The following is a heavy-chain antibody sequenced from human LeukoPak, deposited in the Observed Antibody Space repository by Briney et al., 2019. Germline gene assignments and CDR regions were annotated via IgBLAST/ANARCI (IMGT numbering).Heavy chain of an antibody. CDR2: IYHSGST. CDR3: ARGGDSSGAFDY. J-gene: IGHJ4*02. Sequence: SETLSFTCAVSGGSISSGGYSWSWIRQPPGKGLEWIGYIYHSGSTYYNPSLKSRVTISVDRSKNQFSLKLSSVTAADTAVYYCARGGDSSGAFDYWGQGTLVTVSS. D-gene: IGHD3-22*01. CDR1: GGSISSGGYS. V-gene: IGHV4-30-2*01.